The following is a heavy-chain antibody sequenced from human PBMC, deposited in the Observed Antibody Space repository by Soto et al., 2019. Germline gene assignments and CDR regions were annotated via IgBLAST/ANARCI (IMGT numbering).Heavy chain of an antibody. Sequence: QVQLVQSGAEVKKPGASVKVSCKTSGYTFTTYGLSWVRQAPGQGLEWMGWISGYNGNTNYAQKLQGRVTVTADTSTSTAHMELRSLTSDDTAVYYCERDPPGYPNFFDHWGQGTLVTVSS. CDR1: GYTFTTYG. J-gene: IGHJ4*02. D-gene: IGHD3-16*02. CDR3: ERDPPGYPNFFDH. V-gene: IGHV1-18*01. CDR2: ISGYNGNT.